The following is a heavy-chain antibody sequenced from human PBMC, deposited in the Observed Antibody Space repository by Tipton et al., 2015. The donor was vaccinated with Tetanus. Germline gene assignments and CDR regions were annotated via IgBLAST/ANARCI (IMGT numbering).Heavy chain of an antibody. J-gene: IGHJ6*02. CDR1: GGSFSTYI. Sequence: QLVQSGAEVKKPGSSVKVSCKTSGGSFSTYITSWVRQAPGQGLEWMGGIIPIFGTITYAQKFQGRVTITADESTSTAYMELSSLRSEDTAVYYCARKWDIVAVSAANYYGLDVWGQGTTVTVSS. V-gene: IGHV1-69*01. CDR2: IIPIFGTI. CDR3: ARKWDIVAVSAANYYGLDV. D-gene: IGHD2-2*01.